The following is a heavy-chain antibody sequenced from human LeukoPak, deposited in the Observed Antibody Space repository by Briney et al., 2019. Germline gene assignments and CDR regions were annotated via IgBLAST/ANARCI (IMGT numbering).Heavy chain of an antibody. CDR2: INHSGST. V-gene: IGHV4-34*01. Sequence: PSETLSLTCAVYGGSFSGYYWSWIRQPPGKGLEWIGEINHSGSTNYNPSLKSRVTISVDTSKNQFSLKLSSVTAADTAVYYCAREGSLTSSFDYWGQGTLVTVSS. J-gene: IGHJ4*02. CDR1: GGSFSGYY. D-gene: IGHD3-10*01. CDR3: AREGSLTSSFDY.